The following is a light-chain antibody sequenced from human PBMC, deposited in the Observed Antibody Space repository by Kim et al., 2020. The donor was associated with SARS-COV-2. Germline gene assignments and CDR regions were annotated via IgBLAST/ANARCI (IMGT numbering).Light chain of an antibody. J-gene: IGKJ1*01. Sequence: VTPKEKVTITCRASQSIGSSLHWYQQKPGQSPKLLIKYASQSFSGVPSRFSGSGSGTDFTLTINSLEAEDVATYYCHQRSDLPWTFGQGTKVDIK. V-gene: IGKV6-21*01. CDR3: HQRSDLPWT. CDR2: YAS. CDR1: QSIGSS.